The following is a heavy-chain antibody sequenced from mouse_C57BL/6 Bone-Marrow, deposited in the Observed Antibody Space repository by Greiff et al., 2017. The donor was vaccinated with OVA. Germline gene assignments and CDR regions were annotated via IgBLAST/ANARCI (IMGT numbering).Heavy chain of an antibody. D-gene: IGHD1-1*01. J-gene: IGHJ3*01. CDR1: GYTFTSYW. CDR2: IYPGSGST. Sequence: QVHVKQPGAELVKPGASVKMSCKASGYTFTSYWITWVKQRPGQGLEWIGDIYPGSGSTNYNEKFKSKATLTVDTSSSTAYMQLSSLTSEDSAVYYCESETTVTPGWVAYWGQGTLVTVSA. V-gene: IGHV1-55*01. CDR3: ESETTVTPGWVAY.